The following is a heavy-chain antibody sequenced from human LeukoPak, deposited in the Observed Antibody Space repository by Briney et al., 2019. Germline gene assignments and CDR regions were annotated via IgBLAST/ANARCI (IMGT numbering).Heavy chain of an antibody. D-gene: IGHD3-9*01. V-gene: IGHV4-59*01. J-gene: IGHJ4*02. CDR3: ARGGDILTGYCFDY. Sequence: PSETLSLTCTVSGGSINSYYWSWIRQPPGKGLEWIGNIFYSGSTNYNPPLKSRVTISIDTSKNQFSLKLTSVTAADTAMYYCARGGDILTGYCFDYWGQGTLVTVSS. CDR1: GGSINSYY. CDR2: IFYSGST.